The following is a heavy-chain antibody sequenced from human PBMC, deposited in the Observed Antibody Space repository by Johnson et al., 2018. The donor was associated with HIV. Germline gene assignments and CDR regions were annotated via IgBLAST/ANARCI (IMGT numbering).Heavy chain of an antibody. V-gene: IGHV3-20*04. D-gene: IGHD3-10*01. CDR2: INWNGGST. CDR3: AREVEITMVQGVIIGDAFDI. J-gene: IGHJ3*02. CDR1: GFTFDDYG. Sequence: VQLVESGGGVERPGGSLRLSCVASGFTFDDYGMSWVRQPPGQGLEWVSGINWNGGSTDYADSVKGRFTISSDNAKNSLDLQMNSLRAEDTALYYCAREVEITMVQGVIIGDAFDIWGQGTMVTVSS.